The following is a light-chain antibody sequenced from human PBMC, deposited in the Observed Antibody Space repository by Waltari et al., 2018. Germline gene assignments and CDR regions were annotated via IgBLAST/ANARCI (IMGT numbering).Light chain of an antibody. V-gene: IGLV3-21*04. CDR1: DMGTKR. Sequence: SYFLTPPPSVSVAPGATARISCGGNDMGTKRVQRFQQRPSQAPVLVIYYDSDRPSGIPVRFSGFKSGNTATLTISRVEAGDEADYYCQVWDTTSNHRVFGGGTKLTVL. CDR3: QVWDTTSNHRV. CDR2: YDS. J-gene: IGLJ2*01.